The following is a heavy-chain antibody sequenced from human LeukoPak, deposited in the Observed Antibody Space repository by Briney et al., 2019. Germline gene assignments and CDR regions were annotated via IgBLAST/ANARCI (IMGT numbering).Heavy chain of an antibody. CDR3: ASLLGCSSTSCSPREGWFDP. J-gene: IGHJ5*02. Sequence: PSETLSLTCTVSGGSISSYYWSWLRQPPGKGLEWIGYIYYSGSTNYNPSLKSRVTISVDPSKTHFSLKLSSVTAADTAVYYCASLLGCSSTSCSPREGWFDPWGQGTLVTVSS. CDR1: GGSISSYY. CDR2: IYYSGST. D-gene: IGHD2-2*01. V-gene: IGHV4-59*01.